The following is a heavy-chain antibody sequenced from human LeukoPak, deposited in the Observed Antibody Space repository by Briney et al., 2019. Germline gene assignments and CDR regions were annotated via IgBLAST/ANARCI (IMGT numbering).Heavy chain of an antibody. V-gene: IGHV1-18*01. D-gene: IGHD6-19*01. CDR1: GYTFSGYG. J-gene: IGHJ2*01. CDR2: ISARNNQT. CDR3: ARVDDLGSGWARSFDL. Sequence: ASVKVSCKASGYTFSGYGISWVRQVPGQGLKWMGWISARNNQTKYAQSFQDRITMTIEKATSTVYMELRSLRLDDTAIYYCARVDDLGSGWARSFDLWGRGTLVTVSA.